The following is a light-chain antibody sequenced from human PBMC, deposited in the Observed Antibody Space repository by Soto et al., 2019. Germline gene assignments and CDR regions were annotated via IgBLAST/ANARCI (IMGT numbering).Light chain of an antibody. V-gene: IGKV3-15*01. CDR2: GVS. CDR1: QSISSN. J-gene: IGKJ1*01. Sequence: EVVMTQSPATLSVSPVESATLSGMASQSISSNKLAWYQQKPGQAPRLLLFGVSNRATGIPARFSGSGSGTDFSLTISSLQSEDFAVYYCQQYDYWPRTFSQGTKVDIK. CDR3: QQYDYWPRT.